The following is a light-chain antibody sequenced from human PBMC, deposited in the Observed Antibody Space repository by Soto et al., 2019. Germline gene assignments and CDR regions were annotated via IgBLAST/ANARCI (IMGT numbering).Light chain of an antibody. J-gene: IGKJ5*01. Sequence: DIQMTQSPSSLSASVGDRVTITCQASQNINNYLNWYQQKPGRAPKLLIYDASNFEAGVPSRFRGSGSGTDFTFTISRLQPEDIATYYCQQYENLPTLGQGTRLDIK. V-gene: IGKV1-33*01. CDR1: QNINNY. CDR2: DAS. CDR3: QQYENLPT.